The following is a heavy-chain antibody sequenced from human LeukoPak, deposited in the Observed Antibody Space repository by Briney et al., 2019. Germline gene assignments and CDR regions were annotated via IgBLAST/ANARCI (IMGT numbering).Heavy chain of an antibody. Sequence: ASVKVSCKASGYTFTGYYMHWVRQAPGQGLEWMGWINPNSGGTNYAQKFQGRVTMTRDTSISTAYMELSRLRSDDTAVYCCARASFIKLRFDPWGQGTLVTVSS. J-gene: IGHJ5*02. CDR3: ARASFIKLRFDP. CDR1: GYTFTGYY. V-gene: IGHV1-2*02. CDR2: INPNSGGT. D-gene: IGHD3-10*01.